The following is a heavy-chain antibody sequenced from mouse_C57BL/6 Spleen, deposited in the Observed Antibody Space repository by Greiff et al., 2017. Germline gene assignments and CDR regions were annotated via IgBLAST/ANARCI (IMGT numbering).Heavy chain of an antibody. CDR1: GFTFSDYY. D-gene: IGHD3-2*02. Sequence: EVQRVESGGGLVQPGGSLKLSCTASGFTFSDYYMYWVRQTPGKRLEWVAYIRNGGGSTYYPDTVKGRFTISRDNAKNTLYLQMSRLKSEDSAMYCCARGSSGYKFAYWGQGTLVTVSA. V-gene: IGHV5-12*01. CDR2: IRNGGGST. J-gene: IGHJ3*01. CDR3: ARGSSGYKFAY.